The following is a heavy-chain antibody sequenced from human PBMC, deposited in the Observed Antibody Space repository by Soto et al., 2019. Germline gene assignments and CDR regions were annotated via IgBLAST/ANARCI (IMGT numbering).Heavy chain of an antibody. Sequence: EVQLVESGGGLVKPGGSLRLSCAASGFTFSNAWMSWVRQAPGKGLEWVGRIKSKTDGGTTDYAAPVKGRFTISRDDSNNTLYLQMNSLKTEDTAVYYCTTGWVVPAALGPDAFDIWGQGTMVTVSS. CDR1: GFTFSNAW. CDR3: TTGWVVPAALGPDAFDI. D-gene: IGHD2-2*01. J-gene: IGHJ3*02. CDR2: IKSKTDGGTT. V-gene: IGHV3-15*01.